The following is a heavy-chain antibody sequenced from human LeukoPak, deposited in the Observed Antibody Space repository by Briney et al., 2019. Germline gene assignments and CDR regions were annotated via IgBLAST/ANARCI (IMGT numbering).Heavy chain of an antibody. J-gene: IGHJ5*02. CDR1: GFTFSSYS. Sequence: GGSLRLSCAASGFTFSSYSMNWVRQAPGRGLEWVSSISDDGNYMYYGDSVKGRFTISRDNANNSLDLQMHSLRAEDTAVYYCASDPHSAAANWFDPWGQGTLVTVSS. D-gene: IGHD6-13*01. CDR3: ASDPHSAAANWFDP. V-gene: IGHV3-21*04. CDR2: ISDDGNYM.